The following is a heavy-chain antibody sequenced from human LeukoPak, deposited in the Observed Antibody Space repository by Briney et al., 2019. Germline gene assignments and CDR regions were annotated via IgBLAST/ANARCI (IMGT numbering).Heavy chain of an antibody. CDR2: IYSSGST. CDR3: ARRGVVITTWYFDL. CDR1: GFTVSSNY. D-gene: IGHD3-22*01. V-gene: IGHV3-53*01. J-gene: IGHJ2*01. Sequence: PGGSLRLSCTASGFTVSSNYMTWVRQAPGKGLEWVSVIYSSGSTYYADSVKGQFTISRDNSKNTLYLQMNSLRAEDTAVYYCARRGVVITTWYFDLWGRGTLVTVSS.